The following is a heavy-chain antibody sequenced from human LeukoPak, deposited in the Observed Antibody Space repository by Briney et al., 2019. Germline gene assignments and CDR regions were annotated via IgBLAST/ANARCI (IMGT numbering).Heavy chain of an antibody. CDR3: AKDFWSGYYPNY. CDR2: SGSGGST. Sequence: PGGSLRLSCAASGFTFSSYAMSWVRQAPGKGLEWVSGSGSGGSTYYADSVKGRFTISRDNSKNTLYLQMNSLRAEDTAVYHCAKDFWSGYYPNYWGQGTLVTVSS. J-gene: IGHJ4*02. D-gene: IGHD3-3*01. V-gene: IGHV3-23*01. CDR1: GFTFSSYA.